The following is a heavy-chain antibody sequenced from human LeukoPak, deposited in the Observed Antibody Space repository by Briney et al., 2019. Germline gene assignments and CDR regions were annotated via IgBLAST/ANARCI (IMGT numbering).Heavy chain of an antibody. CDR2: IIPIFGTA. J-gene: IGHJ6*02. V-gene: IGHV1-69*13. CDR1: GGTFSSYA. Sequence: SVKVSCKASGGTFSSYAISWVRQAPGQGLEWMGGIIPIFGTANYAQKFQGRVTITADESTSTAYMELSSLRSEDTAVYYCARHLWFGTYYYYGMDVWGQGTTVTVSS. CDR3: ARHLWFGTYYYYGMDV. D-gene: IGHD3-10*01.